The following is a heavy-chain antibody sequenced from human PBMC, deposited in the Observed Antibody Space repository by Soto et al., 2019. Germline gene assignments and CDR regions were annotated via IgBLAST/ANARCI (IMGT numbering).Heavy chain of an antibody. Sequence: GGSLRLSCAASGFTFSSSAISWVRQAPGKGLEWVSAVGANGQGIYYADSVRGRFTISRDNSKNTVFLHMDSLSAEDTAVYYCAKDRHYPRDYFHYWGQGTLVTVSS. CDR2: VGANGQGI. CDR3: AKDRHYPRDYFHY. CDR1: GFTFSSSA. V-gene: IGHV3-23*01. J-gene: IGHJ4*02. D-gene: IGHD1-26*01.